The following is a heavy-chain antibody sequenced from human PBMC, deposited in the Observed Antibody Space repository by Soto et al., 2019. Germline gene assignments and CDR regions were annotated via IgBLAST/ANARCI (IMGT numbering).Heavy chain of an antibody. Sequence: QLQLQESGSGLVKPSQTLSLTCAVSGGSINTATHSWSWIRQPPGKGLEWIGYIYHSGSTYYNPSGQSRVTLSIDKSNNQFSLRLGSVTAADTAVYYCARGGGVTTTGDDYWGQGILVTVSS. CDR2: IYHSGST. D-gene: IGHD4-4*01. CDR1: GGSINTATHS. V-gene: IGHV4-30-2*01. CDR3: ARGGGVTTTGDDY. J-gene: IGHJ4*02.